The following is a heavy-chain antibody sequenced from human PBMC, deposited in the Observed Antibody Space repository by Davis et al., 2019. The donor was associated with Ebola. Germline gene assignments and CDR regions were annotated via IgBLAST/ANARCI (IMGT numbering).Heavy chain of an antibody. Sequence: GGSLRLSCAASGFTFSSYAMHWVRQAPGKGLEWVAVISYDGSNKYYADSVKGRFTISRDNSKNTLYLQMNSLRAEDTAVYYCAKDHGVVVVPAAMLLGEDYYYGMDVWGQGTTVTVSS. CDR2: ISYDGSNK. V-gene: IGHV3-30*04. CDR3: AKDHGVVVVPAAMLLGEDYYYGMDV. D-gene: IGHD2-2*01. J-gene: IGHJ6*02. CDR1: GFTFSSYA.